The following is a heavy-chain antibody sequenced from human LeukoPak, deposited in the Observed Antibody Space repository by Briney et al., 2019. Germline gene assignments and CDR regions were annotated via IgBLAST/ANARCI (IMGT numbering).Heavy chain of an antibody. CDR2: IFYSESA. V-gene: IGHV4-59*01. J-gene: IGHJ3*02. CDR1: GASITSYY. D-gene: IGHD1-26*01. CDR3: ARRGGSPLGAFDI. Sequence: SETLSLTCTVSGASITSYYWSWIRQPPGKGLECIGYIFYSESANYNPSLNSRVTISVDTSKNQFSLKLTSVTAADTAVYYCARRGGSPLGAFDIWGQGTMVTVSS.